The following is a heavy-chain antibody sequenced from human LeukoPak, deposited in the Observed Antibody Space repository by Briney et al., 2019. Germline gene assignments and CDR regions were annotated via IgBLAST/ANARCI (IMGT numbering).Heavy chain of an antibody. CDR2: IIPIFGTA. D-gene: IGHD1-7*01. V-gene: IGHV1-69*01. CDR1: GGTFSSYA. J-gene: IGHJ5*02. CDR3: ARALTGTGPPGWFDP. Sequence: SVKVSCKASGGTFSSYAISWVRQAPGQGLEWMGGIIPIFGTANYAQKFQGRVTITADESTSTAYMELSSLRSEDTAVYYCARALTGTGPPGWFDPWGQGTLVAVSS.